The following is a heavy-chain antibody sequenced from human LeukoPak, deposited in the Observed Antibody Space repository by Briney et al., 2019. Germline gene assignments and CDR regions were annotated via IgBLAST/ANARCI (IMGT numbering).Heavy chain of an antibody. CDR3: ARVFRADYVWGSYRYQTGNFDY. Sequence: PSETLSLTCTVSGGSISSSSYYWGWIRQPPGKGLEWIGSIYYSGSTYYNPSLKSRVTISVDTSKNQFSLKLSSVTAADTAVYYCARVFRADYVWGSYRYQTGNFDYWGQGTLVTVSS. J-gene: IGHJ4*02. V-gene: IGHV4-39*07. CDR2: IYYSGST. D-gene: IGHD3-16*02. CDR1: GGSISSSSYY.